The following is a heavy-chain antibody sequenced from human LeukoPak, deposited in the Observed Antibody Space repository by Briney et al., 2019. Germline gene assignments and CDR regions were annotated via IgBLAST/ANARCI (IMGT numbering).Heavy chain of an antibody. J-gene: IGHJ5*02. D-gene: IGHD3-22*01. V-gene: IGHV4-61*08. Sequence: SQTLSLTCTVSGGSISSGGYYWSWIRQPPGEGLEWIGYIYYSGSTDYNPSLESRVTISVDTSKNQFSLKLSSVTAADSAVYYCARREGYYDSSGYPYPHNWFDPWGQGTLVTVSS. CDR3: ARREGYYDSSGYPYPHNWFDP. CDR1: GGSISSGGYY. CDR2: IYYSGST.